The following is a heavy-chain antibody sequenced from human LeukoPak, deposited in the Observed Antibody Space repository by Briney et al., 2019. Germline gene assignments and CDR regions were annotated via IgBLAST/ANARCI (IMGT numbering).Heavy chain of an antibody. V-gene: IGHV4-30-2*01. J-gene: IGHJ3*02. CDR2: IYHSGST. CDR1: GGSISSGGYS. CDR3: ARDSWEQSLPIVVVSAANPKWDAFDI. D-gene: IGHD2-2*01. Sequence: SETLSLTCTVSGGSISSGGYSWSWIRQPPGKGLEWIGYIYHSGSTYYNPSLKSRVTISVDRSKNQFSLKLSSVTAADTAVYYCARDSWEQSLPIVVVSAANPKWDAFDIWGQGTMVTVSS.